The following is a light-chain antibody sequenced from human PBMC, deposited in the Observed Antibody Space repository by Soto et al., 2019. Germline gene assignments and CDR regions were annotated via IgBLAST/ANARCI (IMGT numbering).Light chain of an antibody. J-gene: IGKJ5*01. Sequence: DIQLTQSPSFLSASVGDRVTITCRASQVINSYLAWYQQKPGKAPKVLMYDASTLQRGVPSRFSGSGSGTEFTLAISSLQPIDFATYYCHQFNDYPITFGQKTRLEIK. CDR3: HQFNDYPIT. CDR1: QVINSY. CDR2: DAS. V-gene: IGKV1-9*01.